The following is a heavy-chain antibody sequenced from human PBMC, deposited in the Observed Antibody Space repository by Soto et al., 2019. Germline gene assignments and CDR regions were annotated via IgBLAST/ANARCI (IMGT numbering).Heavy chain of an antibody. Sequence: QVQLVQSGAEVKNPGASAKVSCKASGYIFTSYHMHWVRQAPGQGLEWMGIINPSGGSTDYAQKCQGRVTMTSDTSTSTVYMELSTLRSDDTAVYYCARAGINWFDPWGQGTLVIVSS. CDR1: GYIFTSYH. V-gene: IGHV1-46*01. CDR2: INPSGGST. J-gene: IGHJ5*02. CDR3: ARAGINWFDP. D-gene: IGHD6-13*01.